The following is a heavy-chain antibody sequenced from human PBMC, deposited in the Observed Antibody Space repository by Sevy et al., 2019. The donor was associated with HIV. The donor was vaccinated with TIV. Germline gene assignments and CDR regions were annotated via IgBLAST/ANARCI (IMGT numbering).Heavy chain of an antibody. CDR2: IWHDGDNK. CDR1: GFTCNIFG. Sequence: GGSLRLSCVASGFTCNIFGMHWVRQAPGKGLEWVAFIWHDGDNKYYVDSVKGRFTISRDNSKNTVYLQMDSLRAEDTAVYYCARDADYYDSKQRDYYYYYYGMDVWGQGTTVTVSS. CDR3: ARDADYYDSKQRDYYYYYYGMDV. V-gene: IGHV3-33*01. J-gene: IGHJ6*02. D-gene: IGHD3-22*01.